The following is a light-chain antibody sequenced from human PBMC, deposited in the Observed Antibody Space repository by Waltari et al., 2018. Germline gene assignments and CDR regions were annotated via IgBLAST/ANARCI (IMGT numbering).Light chain of an antibody. CDR2: DAS. CDR1: QSVSSS. V-gene: IGKV3-11*01. CDR3: QQRSKWPWA. J-gene: IGKJ1*01. Sequence: EIVLTQSPATLSFSQGDRATLSCRASQSVSSSLSLYQHKPGPAPRLLIYDASISVTGIPARFSGSGAGTDFTLTISSLEPEDFAVYYCQQRSKWPWAFGQGTKVEIK.